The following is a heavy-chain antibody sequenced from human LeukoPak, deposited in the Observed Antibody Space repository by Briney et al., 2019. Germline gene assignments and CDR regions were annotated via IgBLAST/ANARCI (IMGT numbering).Heavy chain of an antibody. J-gene: IGHJ5*02. CDR1: GFTFSSYA. CDR3: ARDRGIAAAGYNWFDP. V-gene: IGHV3-30-3*01. CDR2: ISYDGSNK. Sequence: PGRSLRLSCAASGFTFSSYAMHWVRQAPGKGLEWVAVISYDGSNKYCADSVKGRFTISRDYSKKTLYLQMNSLRAEDTAVYYCARDRGIAAAGYNWFDPWGQGTLVTVSS. D-gene: IGHD6-13*01.